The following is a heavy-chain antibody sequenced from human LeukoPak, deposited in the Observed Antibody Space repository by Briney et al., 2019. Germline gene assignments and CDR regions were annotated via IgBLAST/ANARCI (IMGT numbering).Heavy chain of an antibody. V-gene: IGHV3-48*03. Sequence: GRSLRLSCGASGFTFSSYEMNWVRQAPGKGLEWVSYISSSGSTIYYADSVKGRFTISRDNAKNSLYLQMNSLRAEDAAVYYCARAFQLPPADFDYWGQGTLVTVSS. J-gene: IGHJ4*02. D-gene: IGHD2-2*01. CDR2: ISSSGSTI. CDR3: ARAFQLPPADFDY. CDR1: GFTFSSYE.